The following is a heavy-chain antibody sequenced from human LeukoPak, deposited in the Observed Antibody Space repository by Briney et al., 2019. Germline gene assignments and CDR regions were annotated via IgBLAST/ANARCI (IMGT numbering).Heavy chain of an antibody. CDR1: GFTFTSYW. D-gene: IGHD6-13*01. J-gene: IGHJ4*02. Sequence: PGGSLRLSCAASGFTFTSYWMSWVRQAPGKGLEWVANIKQDGSEKYYVDSVKGRFTISRDNAKNSLYLQMNSVRAEDTAVYYCAREGIAATADYWGQGTLVTVSS. CDR3: AREGIAATADY. V-gene: IGHV3-7*01. CDR2: IKQDGSEK.